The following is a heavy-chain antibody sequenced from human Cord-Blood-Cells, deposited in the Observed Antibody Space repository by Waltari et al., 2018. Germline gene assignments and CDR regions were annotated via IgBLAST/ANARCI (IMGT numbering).Heavy chain of an antibody. CDR2: IKQDGSGK. V-gene: IGHV3-7*01. D-gene: IGHD1-1*01. CDR3: ARYNQKDAFDI. CDR1: GFTFSSYW. Sequence: EVQLVESGGGLVQPGGSLRLSCAASGFTFSSYWMSWVRQAPGKGLGWGANIKQDGSGKYYVDSVKGRFTISRDNAKNSLYLQMNSLRAEDTAVYYCARYNQKDAFDIWGQGTMVTVSS. J-gene: IGHJ3*02.